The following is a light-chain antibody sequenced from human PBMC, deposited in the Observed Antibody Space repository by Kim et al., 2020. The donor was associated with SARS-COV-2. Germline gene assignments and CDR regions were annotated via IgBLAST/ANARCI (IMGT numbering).Light chain of an antibody. CDR2: EDN. J-gene: IGLJ2*01. CDR1: SGSIASNY. CDR3: QSYDSSNQV. Sequence: NFMLTQPHSVSESPAKTVTISCTRSSGSIASNYVQWYQQRPGSAPTTVIYEDNQRPSGVPDRFSGSIDSSSNSASLTISGLKTEDEADYYCQSYDSSNQVFGGGTQLTVL. V-gene: IGLV6-57*04.